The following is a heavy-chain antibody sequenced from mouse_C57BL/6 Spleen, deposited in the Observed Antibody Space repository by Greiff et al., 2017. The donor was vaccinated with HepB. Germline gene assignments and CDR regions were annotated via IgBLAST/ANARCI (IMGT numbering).Heavy chain of an antibody. CDR2: IDPSDSET. Sequence: QVQLQQPGAELVRPGSSVKLSCKASGYTFTSYWMHWVKQRPIQGLEWIGNIDPSDSETHYNQKFKDKATLTVDKYSSTAYMQLSSLTAEDSAVYYCAICYCYGSSYAWFAYWGQGTLVTVSA. CDR3: AICYCYGSSYAWFAY. V-gene: IGHV1-52*01. D-gene: IGHD1-1*01. J-gene: IGHJ3*01. CDR1: GYTFTSYW.